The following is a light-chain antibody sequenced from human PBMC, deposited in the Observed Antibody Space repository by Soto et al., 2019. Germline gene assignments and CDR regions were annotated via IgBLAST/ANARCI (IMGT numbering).Light chain of an antibody. CDR1: QSISIY. CDR2: AAS. Sequence: DIQMTQSPSSLSASVGDRVTITCRASQSISIYLNWYQQKPGKAPKLLIYAASHLQSGVPSRFSGSGSGTDFTLTIISLQPEDFATYYCQQIYSTPAFGQGTKLEIK. CDR3: QQIYSTPA. J-gene: IGKJ2*01. V-gene: IGKV1-39*01.